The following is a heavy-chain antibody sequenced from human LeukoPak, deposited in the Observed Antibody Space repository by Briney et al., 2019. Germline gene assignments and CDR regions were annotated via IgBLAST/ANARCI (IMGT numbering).Heavy chain of an antibody. CDR3: ARAPRGSGWSHFFN. CDR2: ISSSSSYI. V-gene: IGHV3-21*01. J-gene: IGHJ4*02. Sequence: GGSLRLSCAASGFSFSSYSMNWVRQAPGKGLEWVSSISSSSSYISYADSVEGRFTISKDNAKNSLYLQMNSLRAEDTAVYYCARAPRGSGWSHFFNWGQGTLVTVSS. CDR1: GFSFSSYS. D-gene: IGHD6-19*01.